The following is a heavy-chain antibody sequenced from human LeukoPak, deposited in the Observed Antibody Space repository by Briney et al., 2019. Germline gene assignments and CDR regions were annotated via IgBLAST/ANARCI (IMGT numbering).Heavy chain of an antibody. CDR2: VSDNGGTT. D-gene: IGHD2-15*01. CDR3: ARGWGYCSGGSCPDY. Sequence: GGSLRLSCSASGFTFRSHAMHWVRQAPGKGLEYVSSVSDNGGTTYYAHSVKGRFTISRDNSKNTLYPQLSSLRAEDTAVYYCARGWGYCSGGSCPDYWGQGTLVTVSS. V-gene: IGHV3-64D*09. CDR1: GFTFRSHA. J-gene: IGHJ4*02.